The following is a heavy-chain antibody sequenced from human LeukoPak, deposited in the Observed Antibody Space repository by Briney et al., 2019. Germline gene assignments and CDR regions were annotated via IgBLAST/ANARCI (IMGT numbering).Heavy chain of an antibody. D-gene: IGHD3-22*01. CDR1: GFTFSSYG. Sequence: GGSLRLSCAASGFTFSSYGMHWVRQAPGKGLEWVAVISYDGSNKYYADSVKGRFTISRDNSKNTLYLQMNSLRAEDMAVYYCAKDRNYYYDSSGYRLLPDYYYGMDVWGQGTTVTVSS. J-gene: IGHJ6*02. CDR2: ISYDGSNK. CDR3: AKDRNYYYDSSGYRLLPDYYYGMDV. V-gene: IGHV3-30*18.